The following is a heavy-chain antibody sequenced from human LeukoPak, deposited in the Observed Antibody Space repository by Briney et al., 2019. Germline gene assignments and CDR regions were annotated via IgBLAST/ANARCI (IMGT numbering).Heavy chain of an antibody. CDR2: ISYDGSNK. Sequence: QTGGSLRLSCAASGFTFSSYAMHWVRQAPGKGLEWVAVISYDGSNKYYADSVKGRFTISRDNSKNTLYLQMNSLRAEDTAVYYCARGGQLLHNWFDRWGQGTLVTVSS. J-gene: IGHJ5*02. CDR1: GFTFSSYA. V-gene: IGHV3-30-3*01. D-gene: IGHD2-2*01. CDR3: ARGGQLLHNWFDR.